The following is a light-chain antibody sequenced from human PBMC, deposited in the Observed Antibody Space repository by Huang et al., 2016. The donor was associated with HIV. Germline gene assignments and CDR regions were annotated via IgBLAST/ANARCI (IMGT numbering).Light chain of an antibody. Sequence: EIVMTQSPATLSLSPGDGATLSCRASESVSGNLAWYQQKPGQAPSLLIYGASTRAAGIPATFSGSGSGTEFSLTISSLQSEDFAFYHCQQYNTWPWTFGQGTKVEIK. CDR1: ESVSGN. J-gene: IGKJ1*01. V-gene: IGKV3-15*01. CDR3: QQYNTWPWT. CDR2: GAS.